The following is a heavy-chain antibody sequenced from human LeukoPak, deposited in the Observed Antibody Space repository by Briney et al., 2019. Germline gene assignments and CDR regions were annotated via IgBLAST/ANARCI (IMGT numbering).Heavy chain of an antibody. Sequence: PGGSLRLSCAASGFTFSSYSMNWVRQAPGKGLEWISSVSSSSSYIYYADSVKGRFTISRDNAKNSLYLQMNSLRAEDTAVYYCARDSIYYDSSGYYLFDYWGQGTLVTVSS. CDR2: VSSSSSYI. D-gene: IGHD3-22*01. J-gene: IGHJ4*02. CDR3: ARDSIYYDSSGYYLFDY. CDR1: GFTFSSYS. V-gene: IGHV3-21*01.